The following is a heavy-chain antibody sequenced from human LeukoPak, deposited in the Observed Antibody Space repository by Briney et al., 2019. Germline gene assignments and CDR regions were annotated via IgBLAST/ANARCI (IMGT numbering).Heavy chain of an antibody. CDR3: ARAEGSGSSSDY. CDR1: GFPFRSFS. V-gene: IGHV3-21*01. J-gene: IGHJ4*02. CDR2: ISSSSTYI. D-gene: IGHD3-10*01. Sequence: PGGSLRLSCVASGFPFRSFSMNWVRQAPGKGLEWVSSISSSSTYIYYADSVKGRFTISRDNAKNSLYLQMNSLRVEDTAVYYCARAEGSGSSSDYWGQGTLVTVSS.